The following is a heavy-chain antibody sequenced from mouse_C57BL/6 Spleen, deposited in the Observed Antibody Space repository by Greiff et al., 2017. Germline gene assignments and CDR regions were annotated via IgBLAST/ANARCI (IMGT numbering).Heavy chain of an antibody. Sequence: QVQLKQSGAELARPGASVKLSCKASGYTFTSYGISWVKQRTGQGLEWIGEIYPRSGNTYYNEKFKGKATLTADKSSSTAYMELSSLTSENSAVYYCAREDYSKSYYAMDYWGQGTSVTVST. CDR3: AREDYSKSYYAMDY. V-gene: IGHV1-81*01. CDR1: GYTFTSYG. J-gene: IGHJ4*01. CDR2: IYPRSGNT. D-gene: IGHD2-5*01.